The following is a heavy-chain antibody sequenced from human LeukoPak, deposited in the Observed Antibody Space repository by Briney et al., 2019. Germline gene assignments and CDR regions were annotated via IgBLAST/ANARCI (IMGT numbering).Heavy chain of an antibody. CDR2: IYYSGST. CDR3: ARAQRWLQLRGYDAFDI. CDR1: GGSISSYY. Sequence: PSETLSLTCTVSGGSISSYYWSWIRQPPGKGLEWIGYIYYSGSTNYNPSLKSRVTISVDTSKNQFSLKLSSVTAADTAVYYCARAQRWLQLRGYDAFDIWGQGTMVTVSS. D-gene: IGHD5-24*01. V-gene: IGHV4-59*01. J-gene: IGHJ3*02.